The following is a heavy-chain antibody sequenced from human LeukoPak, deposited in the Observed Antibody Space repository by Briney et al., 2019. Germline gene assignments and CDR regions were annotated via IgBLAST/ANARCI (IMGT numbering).Heavy chain of an antibody. CDR1: GYTLTSYY. Sequence: ASVKVSCKASGYTLTSYYLHWVRQAPGQGLEWMGIINPTGGDTTYPQKFQGRATIIADESTSTAYMELSSLRSEDTAVYYCATEGYSGYDYVFDYWGQGTLVTVSS. J-gene: IGHJ4*02. CDR2: INPTGGDT. CDR3: ATEGYSGYDYVFDY. D-gene: IGHD5-12*01. V-gene: IGHV1-46*01.